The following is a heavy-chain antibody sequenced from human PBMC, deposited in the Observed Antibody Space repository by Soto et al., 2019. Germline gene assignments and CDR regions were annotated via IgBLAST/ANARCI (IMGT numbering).Heavy chain of an antibody. Sequence: QVQLVQSGAEVKKPGASVKGSCKASGYTFTSYDINWVRQATGQGLEWLGWRNPNSGNTGYAQKFQGRGTRTPNTSISTAYMGLSSLVSADTAVYYCARSVFSGHVWGEGTTVTVSS. J-gene: IGHJ6*04. CDR2: RNPNSGNT. CDR3: ARSVFSGHV. CDR1: GYTFTSYD. V-gene: IGHV1-8*01.